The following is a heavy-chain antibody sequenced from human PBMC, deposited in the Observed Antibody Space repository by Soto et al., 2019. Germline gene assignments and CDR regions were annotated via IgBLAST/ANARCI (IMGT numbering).Heavy chain of an antibody. CDR3: ARRHAPRDTTGNNHFDF. V-gene: IGHV4-39*02. D-gene: IGHD1-1*01. CDR1: SVSIYSGSFH. CDR2: INFSGST. J-gene: IGHJ4*02. Sequence: PSETLSLTCTVSSVSIYSGSFHWGWTRQPPGKGLEWIGSINFSGSTYYSPSLKSRVTISVDTSKNHFSRNLISVTAADTAVYYCARRHAPRDTTGNNHFDFWGQGTLVTVSS.